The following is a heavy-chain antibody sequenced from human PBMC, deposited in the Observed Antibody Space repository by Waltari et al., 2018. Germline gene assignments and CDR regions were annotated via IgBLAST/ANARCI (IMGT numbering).Heavy chain of an antibody. V-gene: IGHV4-31*03. CDR3: ARGGMTIVGVVNYYFDY. D-gene: IGHD3-3*01. CDR2: IYYSGST. Sequence: QVQLQESGPGLVKPSQTLSLTCTVSGGSISSGGYYWSWIRQHPGKGLEWIGYIYYSGSTYYNPSLKSRVTISVDTSKNQCSLKLSSVTAADTAVYYCARGGMTIVGVVNYYFDYWGQGTLVTVSS. CDR1: GGSISSGGYY. J-gene: IGHJ4*02.